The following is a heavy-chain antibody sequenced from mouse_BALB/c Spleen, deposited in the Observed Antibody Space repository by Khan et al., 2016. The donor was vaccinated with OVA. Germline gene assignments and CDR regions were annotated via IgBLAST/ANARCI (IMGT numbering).Heavy chain of an antibody. CDR1: GYSFTTYY. V-gene: IGHV1S135*01. Sequence: VQLKQSGPELMKPGASVKISCKASGYSFTTYYIHWVLQSHGKSLDWIGYIDPFSGDTTYNQKFKGKATLTVDKSSSTAYIHLNNLTSEDSAVYYCTERGYVAWFTYWGQGTLVTVSA. CDR2: IDPFSGDT. D-gene: IGHD2-2*01. CDR3: TERGYVAWFTY. J-gene: IGHJ3*01.